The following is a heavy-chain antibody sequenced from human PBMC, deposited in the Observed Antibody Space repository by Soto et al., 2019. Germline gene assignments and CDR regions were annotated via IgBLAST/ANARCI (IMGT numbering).Heavy chain of an antibody. CDR3: ARDPEYYGSAPAAGMDV. CDR1: GGSFSSYA. D-gene: IGHD3-10*01. Sequence: SVNVSSKASGGSFSSYAISWVRQAPGQGLEWMGGIIPIFGTANYAQKFQGRVTITADESTSTAYMELSSLRSEDTAVYYCARDPEYYGSAPAAGMDVWGQGTTVTVSS. J-gene: IGHJ6*02. V-gene: IGHV1-69*13. CDR2: IIPIFGTA.